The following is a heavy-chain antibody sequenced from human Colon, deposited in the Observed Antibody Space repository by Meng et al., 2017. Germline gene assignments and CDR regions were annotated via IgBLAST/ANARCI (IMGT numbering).Heavy chain of an antibody. V-gene: IGHV4-31*03. CDR1: GDSISSGGYY. J-gene: IGHJ4*02. Sequence: QVQLQVSGPGLVKPSQTLSLTCTVSGDSISSGGYYWTWIRQHSGQGLEWIGYIYYSGSTSYNPSLKSRVSMSVDTSKNQFSLKLNSVTAADTAVYFCARGDTSWVSVFDHWGQGALVTVSS. CDR2: IYYSGST. D-gene: IGHD6-13*01. CDR3: ARGDTSWVSVFDH.